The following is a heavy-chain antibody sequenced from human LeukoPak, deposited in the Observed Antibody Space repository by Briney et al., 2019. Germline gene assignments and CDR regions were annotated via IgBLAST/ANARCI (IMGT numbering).Heavy chain of an antibody. Sequence: GGSLRLSCAASGFTFNNAWMSWVRQAPGKGLEWVGRIKSKTNDETTDYAAPVKGRFTISRDDSKNTLYLQMNSLKTEDTAVYYCTAGTGYSDHDYWGQGNLVTVSS. CDR1: GFTFNNAW. D-gene: IGHD5-12*01. J-gene: IGHJ4*02. CDR3: TAGTGYSDHDY. V-gene: IGHV3-15*01. CDR2: IKSKTNDETT.